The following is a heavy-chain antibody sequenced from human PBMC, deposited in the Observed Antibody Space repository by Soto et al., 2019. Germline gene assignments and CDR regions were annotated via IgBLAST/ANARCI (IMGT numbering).Heavy chain of an antibody. J-gene: IGHJ3*02. CDR3: ARGGGVGVAGSAAFDM. CDR1: GYPVTAYY. V-gene: IGHV1-2*02. CDR2: INPATGAA. Sequence: QLHLVQSGAVVKKPGASETVSCSASGYPVTAYYMHWVRQAPGRGLEWMGGINPATGAAKYTQTFQGRVTMPRDTSTSTVFMELSGLTSGDTAVFYCARGGGVGVAGSAAFDMWGQGTLVTVSS. D-gene: IGHD3-3*01.